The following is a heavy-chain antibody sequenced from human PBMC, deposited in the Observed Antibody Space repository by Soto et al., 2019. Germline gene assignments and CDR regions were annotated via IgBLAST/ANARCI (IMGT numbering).Heavy chain of an antibody. CDR2: ISYDGSNK. V-gene: IGHV3-30*18. CDR1: GFTFSSYG. Sequence: PGGSLRLSFAASGFTFSSYGMHWVRQAPGKGLEWVAVISYDGSNKYYADSVKGRFTISRDNSKNTLYLQMNSLRAEDTAVYYCAKLVGATHDAFDIWGQGTMVTVSS. CDR3: AKLVGATHDAFDI. J-gene: IGHJ3*02. D-gene: IGHD1-26*01.